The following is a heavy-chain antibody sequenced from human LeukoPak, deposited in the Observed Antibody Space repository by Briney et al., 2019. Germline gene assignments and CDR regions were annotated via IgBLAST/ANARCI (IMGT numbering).Heavy chain of an antibody. CDR1: GGTFTSYA. V-gene: IGHV1-69*04. CDR2: IFPILGIA. J-gene: IGHJ4*02. D-gene: IGHD3-10*01. CDR3: ARAGFGEYGGDY. Sequence: GAPVKLSCTASGGTFTSYAIRSVRQAPGHGVEWMGRIFPILGIANYAQKRQGRVTMTTDTSASTAYMELRSLRSDDTAVYYCARAGFGEYGGDYWGQGTLLTVSS.